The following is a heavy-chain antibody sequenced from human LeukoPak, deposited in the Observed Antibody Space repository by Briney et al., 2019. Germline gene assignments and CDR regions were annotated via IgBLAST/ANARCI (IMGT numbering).Heavy chain of an antibody. CDR1: GGSISSSSYY. D-gene: IGHD6-19*01. Sequence: SETLSLTCTVSGGSISSSSYYWGWIRQPPGKGLEWIVSIYYSGSTYYNPSLKSRVTISVDTSKNQFSLKLSSVTAADTAVYYCASFESPEGAGYYYGMDVWGQGTTVTVSS. V-gene: IGHV4-39*01. CDR2: IYYSGST. J-gene: IGHJ6*02. CDR3: ASFESPEGAGYYYGMDV.